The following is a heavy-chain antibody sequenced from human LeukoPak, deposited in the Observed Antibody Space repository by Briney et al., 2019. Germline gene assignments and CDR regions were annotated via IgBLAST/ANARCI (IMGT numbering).Heavy chain of an antibody. CDR2: IIPIRGIA. D-gene: IGHD3-22*01. Sequence: ASVKASCKASGGTFSSYAISWVRQAPGQGLEWRGRIIPIRGIANYAQKFQGRVTITADKSTSTAYMELSSLRSEDTAVYYCARYWPPPPMIARVGYYYYGMDVWGQGTTVTVSS. CDR1: GGTFSSYA. CDR3: ARYWPPPPMIARVGYYYYGMDV. J-gene: IGHJ6*02. V-gene: IGHV1-69*04.